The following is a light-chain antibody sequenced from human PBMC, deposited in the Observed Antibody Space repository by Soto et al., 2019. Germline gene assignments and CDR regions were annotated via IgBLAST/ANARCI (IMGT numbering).Light chain of an antibody. V-gene: IGKV3-20*01. J-gene: IGKJ1*01. Sequence: EIVLTQSPGTLSLSPGERATLSCRASQSVSSSYLAWYQQKPGQAPRLLIYGASSRATGIPDRFSGSGSGTDFTLTISRLEPEALAVYYCQQYGRTFGQGTKVELK. CDR1: QSVSSSY. CDR3: QQYGRT. CDR2: GAS.